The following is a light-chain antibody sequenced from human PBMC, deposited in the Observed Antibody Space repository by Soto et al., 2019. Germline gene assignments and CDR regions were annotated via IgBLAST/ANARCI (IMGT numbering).Light chain of an antibody. Sequence: EIVLTQSPATLSLSPGERATLSCRASQNVRSYLAWYQQKPGQAPRLLIHDAISRATGIPARFSGSGSGTDFTLNISSLEPEDFAVYYCQQRTNWPTATFGQGTRLEIK. V-gene: IGKV3-11*01. CDR1: QNVRSY. J-gene: IGKJ5*01. CDR3: QQRTNWPTAT. CDR2: DAI.